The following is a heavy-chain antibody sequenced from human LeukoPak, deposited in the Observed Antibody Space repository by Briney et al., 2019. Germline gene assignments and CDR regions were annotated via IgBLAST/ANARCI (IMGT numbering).Heavy chain of an antibody. D-gene: IGHD3-3*01. Sequence: SETLSLTCTVSGGSISSYYWSWIRQPPGKGLEWTGYIYYSGSTNYNPSLKSRVTISVDTSKNQFSLKLSSVTAADTAVYYCARRRITIFGVVNGDAFDIWGQGTMVTVSS. CDR3: ARRRITIFGVVNGDAFDI. V-gene: IGHV4-59*01. CDR2: IYYSGST. J-gene: IGHJ3*02. CDR1: GGSISSYY.